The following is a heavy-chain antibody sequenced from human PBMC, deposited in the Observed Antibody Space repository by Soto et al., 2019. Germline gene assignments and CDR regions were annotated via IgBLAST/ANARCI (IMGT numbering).Heavy chain of an antibody. Sequence: GGSLRLSCAASGFTFNSYGMHWVRQAPGKGLEWVAVIWYDGSNKHYADSVEGRFAISRDNSNNTLYLQMNSLTSQDTAVYYCARDRPPFDPWGQGTLVTVSS. CDR3: ARDRPPFDP. CDR1: GFTFNSYG. V-gene: IGHV3-33*01. J-gene: IGHJ5*02. CDR2: IWYDGSNK.